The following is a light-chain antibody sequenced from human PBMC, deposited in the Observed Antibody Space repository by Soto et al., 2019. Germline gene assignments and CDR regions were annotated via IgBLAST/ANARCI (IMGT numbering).Light chain of an antibody. CDR2: GGS. CDR1: QDINLW. CDR3: LQTRSFPFT. V-gene: IGKV1-12*02. Sequence: DIQMTQSPSSVSASVGDRVTITCRASQDINLWLTWYQQRPGIAPKLLIYGGSTLQSGVPSRFSGRGSGTDFILTVSSLQPEDFATYYCLQTRSFPFTFGGGTKVEIK. J-gene: IGKJ4*02.